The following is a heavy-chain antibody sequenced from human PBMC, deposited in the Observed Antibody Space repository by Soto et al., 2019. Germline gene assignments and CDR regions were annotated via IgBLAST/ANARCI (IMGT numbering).Heavy chain of an antibody. V-gene: IGHV4-59*01. Sequence: ETLSISCTVAGGSISSYYWSWIRQPPGKGLEWIGYIYYSGSTNYNPSLKSRVTISVDTSKNQFSLKLSSVTAADTAVYYCERGLSGSWTRAYFDYWGQGTLVTVSS. CDR1: GGSISSYY. CDR2: IYYSGST. CDR3: ERGLSGSWTRAYFDY. D-gene: IGHD2-15*01. J-gene: IGHJ4*02.